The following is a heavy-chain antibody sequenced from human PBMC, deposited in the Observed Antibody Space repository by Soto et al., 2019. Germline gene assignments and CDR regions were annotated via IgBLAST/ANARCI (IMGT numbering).Heavy chain of an antibody. V-gene: IGHV4-59*01. CDR3: SGYSSSWSGMDV. D-gene: IGHD6-13*01. Sequence: SETLSLTCTVSGGSISSYYWSWIRQPPGKGLEWIGYIYYSGSTNYNPSLKSRVTISVDTSKNQFSLKLSSVTAADTAVYYCSGYSSSWSGMDVWGQGTTVTVSS. CDR2: IYYSGST. J-gene: IGHJ6*02. CDR1: GGSISSYY.